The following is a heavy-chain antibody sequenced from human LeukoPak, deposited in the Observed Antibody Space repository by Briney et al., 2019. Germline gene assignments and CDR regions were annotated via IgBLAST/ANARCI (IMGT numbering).Heavy chain of an antibody. CDR3: VRIPNSANFPNWFDP. D-gene: IGHD4/OR15-4a*01. V-gene: IGHV3-21*01. Sequence: GVSLRLSCAASGFTFSSSTMNWVRQAPGKGLEWVSSISSSSNYIYYADSVKGRFTISRDNAKNSLYLQMNSLRADDTAVYYCVRIPNSANFPNWFDPWGQGTLVTVSS. CDR2: ISSSSNYI. J-gene: IGHJ5*02. CDR1: GFTFSSST.